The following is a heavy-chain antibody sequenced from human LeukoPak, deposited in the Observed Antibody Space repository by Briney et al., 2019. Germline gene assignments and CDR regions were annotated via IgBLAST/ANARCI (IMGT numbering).Heavy chain of an antibody. CDR3: ARAGGYSYGYPY. D-gene: IGHD5-18*01. CDR2: IIPILGTA. Sequence: SVKVSCKASGGTFSSYAISWVRQAPGQGLEWMGRIIPILGTANYAQKFQGRVTITTDESTSTAYMELSNLRSEDTAVYYCARAGGYSYGYPYWGQGTLVTVSS. J-gene: IGHJ4*02. V-gene: IGHV1-69*11. CDR1: GGTFSSYA.